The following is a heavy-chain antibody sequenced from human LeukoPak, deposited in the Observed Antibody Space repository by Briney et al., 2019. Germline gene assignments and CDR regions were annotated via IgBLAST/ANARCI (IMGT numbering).Heavy chain of an antibody. J-gene: IGHJ4*02. D-gene: IGHD1-26*01. V-gene: IGHV3-20*04. Sequence: GGSLRLSCAASGFTFDDYGMSWVRQAPGKGLEWVSGINWNGGRAGYADSVKGRFTISRDNAKNSLYLQMNSLRAEDTALYYCARDLVSGSSTDDYWGQGTLVTVSS. CDR2: INWNGGRA. CDR1: GFTFDDYG. CDR3: ARDLVSGSSTDDY.